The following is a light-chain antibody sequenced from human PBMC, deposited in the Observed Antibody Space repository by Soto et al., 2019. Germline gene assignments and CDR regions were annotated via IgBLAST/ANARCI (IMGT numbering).Light chain of an antibody. CDR3: CSYAGSYPYVV. V-gene: IGLV2-11*01. CDR1: SSDVGGYNY. Sequence: QSVLTQPRSVSGSPGQSVTISCTGTSSDVGGYNYVSWYQQHPGKAPKLMIYDVSKRPSGVPDRFSGSKSGNTASLTISGLQAEDEADYYCCSYAGSYPYVVFGGGTKVTV. J-gene: IGLJ2*01. CDR2: DVS.